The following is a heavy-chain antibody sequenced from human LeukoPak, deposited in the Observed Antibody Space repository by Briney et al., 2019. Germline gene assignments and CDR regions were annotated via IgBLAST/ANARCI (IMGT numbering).Heavy chain of an antibody. Sequence: SETLSLTCTVSGGSISSYYWSWIRQPPGKGPEWIGYIYYSGSTNYNPSLKSRVTISVDTSKNQFSLKLSSVTAADTAVYYCARHKGVPYYDFWSGYYTGVGFDYWGQGTLVTVSS. CDR1: GGSISSYY. CDR3: ARHKGVPYYDFWSGYYTGVGFDY. CDR2: IYYSGST. D-gene: IGHD3-3*01. V-gene: IGHV4-59*08. J-gene: IGHJ4*02.